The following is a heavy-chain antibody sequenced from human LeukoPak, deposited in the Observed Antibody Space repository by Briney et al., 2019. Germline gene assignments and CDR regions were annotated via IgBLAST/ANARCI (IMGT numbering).Heavy chain of an antibody. V-gene: IGHV1-18*04. CDR1: GYTFTNYG. J-gene: IGHJ4*02. Sequence: ASVMVSCKASGYTFTNYGISWVRQAPGQGLEWMAWISANNGETRYAQNLQGRHTMTTDTSTSTAYMELRSLRPDDTAVYYCARVPPSAHQLLSSDYWGQGTQVTVSS. D-gene: IGHD2-2*01. CDR2: ISANNGET. CDR3: ARVPPSAHQLLSSDY.